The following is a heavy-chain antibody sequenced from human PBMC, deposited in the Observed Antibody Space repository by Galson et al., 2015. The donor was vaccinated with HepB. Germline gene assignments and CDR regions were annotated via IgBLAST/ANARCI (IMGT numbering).Heavy chain of an antibody. Sequence: LRLSCAASGFTFSNAWMNWVRQAPGKGLEWVGRIKSKTDGGTTDYAAPVKGRFTISRDDSKNTLYLQMNSLKTEDTAVYYCTTDPDIVVVVAARYYYYGMDVWGQGTTVTVPS. CDR2: IKSKTDGGTT. D-gene: IGHD2-15*01. CDR1: GFTFSNAW. V-gene: IGHV3-15*07. CDR3: TTDPDIVVVVAARYYYYGMDV. J-gene: IGHJ6*02.